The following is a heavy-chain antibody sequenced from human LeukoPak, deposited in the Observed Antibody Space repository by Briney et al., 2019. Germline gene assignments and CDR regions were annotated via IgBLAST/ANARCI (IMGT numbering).Heavy chain of an antibody. Sequence: SETLSLTCTVSGGSISSYYWSWIRQPPGEGLEWIGYIYYSGSTNYNPSLKSRVTISVDTSKNQFSLKLSSVTAADTAVYYCASASSSSWYPAHFDYWGQGTLVTVSS. J-gene: IGHJ4*02. D-gene: IGHD6-13*01. CDR2: IYYSGST. V-gene: IGHV4-59*01. CDR1: GGSISSYY. CDR3: ASASSSSWYPAHFDY.